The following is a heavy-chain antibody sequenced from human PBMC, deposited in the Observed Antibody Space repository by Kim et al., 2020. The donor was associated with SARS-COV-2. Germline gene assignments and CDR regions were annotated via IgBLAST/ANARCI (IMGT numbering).Heavy chain of an antibody. CDR1: GYTFTSYA. D-gene: IGHD2-15*01. J-gene: IGHJ6*02. CDR2: INAGNGNT. CDR3: ARTTVVVVAASQGYGMDV. Sequence: ASVKVSCKASGYTFTSYAMHWVRQAPGQRLEWMGWINAGNGNTKYSQKFQGRVTITRDTSASTAYMELSSLRSEDTAVYYCARTTVVVVAASQGYGMDVWGQGTTVTVSS. V-gene: IGHV1-3*01.